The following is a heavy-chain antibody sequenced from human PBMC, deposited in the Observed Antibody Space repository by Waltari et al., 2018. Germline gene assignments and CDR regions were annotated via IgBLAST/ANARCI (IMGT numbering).Heavy chain of an antibody. CDR1: GGSISSSYN. CDR2: MYYSGAT. J-gene: IGHJ3*02. D-gene: IGHD4-17*01. Sequence: QLQLQESGPGLVNPSETLSLNCTSSGGSISSSYNWAWVRQAPGKGLEWVGTMYYSGATSNNPSLDSQLSMSIDTSKNLFSLKLSSVPATDTAVYFCVRPGSTVTPRAFDIWGQGIKVTVSS. CDR3: VRPGSTVTPRAFDI. V-gene: IGHV4-39*01.